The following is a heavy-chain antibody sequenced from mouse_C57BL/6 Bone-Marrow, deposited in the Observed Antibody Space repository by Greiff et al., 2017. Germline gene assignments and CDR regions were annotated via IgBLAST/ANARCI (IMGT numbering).Heavy chain of an antibody. J-gene: IGHJ3*01. V-gene: IGHV10-3*01. D-gene: IGHD4-1*01. CDR1: GFTFNTYA. CDR2: IRSKRSNYAT. Sequence: EVQLVESGGGLVQPKGSLKLSCAASGFTFNTYAMHWVRQAPGKGLEWVARIRSKRSNYATYYADSVKDRFTISRDDSQSMLYLQMNNLKTEDTAMYYCVRGLAWFAYWGQGTLVTVSA. CDR3: VRGLAWFAY.